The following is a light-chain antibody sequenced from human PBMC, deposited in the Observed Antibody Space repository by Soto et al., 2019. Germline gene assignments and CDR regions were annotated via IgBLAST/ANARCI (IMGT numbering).Light chain of an antibody. V-gene: IGLV2-8*01. CDR2: EVT. CDR1: SSDVGGYNY. J-gene: IGLJ3*02. Sequence: QSALTQPPSASGSPGQSVTISCTGTSSDVGGYNYVSWYQQYPGRAPKLMIYEVTKRPSGVPDRFSGSKSGTTASLTVSGLQAEDEDDDYCSSYAASNSFSFVFGGGTKLTVL. CDR3: SSYAASNSFSFV.